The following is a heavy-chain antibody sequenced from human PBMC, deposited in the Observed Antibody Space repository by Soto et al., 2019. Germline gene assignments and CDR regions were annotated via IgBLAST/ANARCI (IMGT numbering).Heavy chain of an antibody. CDR1: GFTFSSYW. V-gene: IGHV3-74*01. D-gene: IGHD3-3*01. CDR3: ARERITIFGVVIRYWYCDL. CDR2: INSDGSST. Sequence: EVQLVESGGGLVQPGGSLRLSCAASGFTFSSYWMHWVRQAPGKGLVWVSRINSDGSSTSYADSVKGRFTISRDNAKNTLYRQRNGLRAEYTAVYYCARERITIFGVVIRYWYCDLWGRGTLVTVSS. J-gene: IGHJ2*01.